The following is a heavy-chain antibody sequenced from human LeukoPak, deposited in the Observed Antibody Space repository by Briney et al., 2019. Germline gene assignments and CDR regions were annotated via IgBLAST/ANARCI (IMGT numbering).Heavy chain of an antibody. CDR3: AKEAGILTGYYNFDY. J-gene: IGHJ4*02. Sequence: GGSLRLSCAASGFTSSNYAMSWVRQAPGKGLEWVSAISGSGGSTYYADSVKGRFTISRDNSKNTLYLQMNSLGAEDTAVYYCAKEAGILTGYYNFDYWGQGTLVTVSS. CDR2: ISGSGGST. V-gene: IGHV3-23*01. D-gene: IGHD3-9*01. CDR1: GFTSSNYA.